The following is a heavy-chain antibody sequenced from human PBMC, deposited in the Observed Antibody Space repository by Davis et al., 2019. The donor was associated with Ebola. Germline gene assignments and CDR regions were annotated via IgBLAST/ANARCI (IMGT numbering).Heavy chain of an antibody. J-gene: IGHJ6*02. CDR1: GGSFSGYY. CDR3: ARGGGYYYDSSGYYTRYGMDV. CDR2: INHSGST. D-gene: IGHD3-22*01. V-gene: IGHV4-34*01. Sequence: MPSETLSLTCAVYGGSFSGYYWSWIRQPPGKGLEWIGEINHSGSTNYNPSLKSRVTISVDTSKNQFSLKLSSVTAADTAVYYCARGGGYYYDSSGYYTRYGMDVWGQGTTVTVSS.